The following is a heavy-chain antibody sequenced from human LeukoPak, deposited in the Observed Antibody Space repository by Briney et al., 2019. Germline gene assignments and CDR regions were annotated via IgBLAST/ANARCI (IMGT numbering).Heavy chain of an antibody. CDR2: ISYSGSA. D-gene: IGHD1/OR15-1a*01. CDR3: AREVNIQADSDALDI. Sequence: SETLSLTCTVSGGSFRSRNYLWSWIRQTPGEGLEWIGYISYSGSAYYNPSLKSRVTISIDTSNSQFSLRLRSVTAADTAVYYCAREVNIQADSDALDIWGPGTTVTVSS. V-gene: IGHV4-30-4*08. CDR1: GGSFRSRNYL. J-gene: IGHJ3*02.